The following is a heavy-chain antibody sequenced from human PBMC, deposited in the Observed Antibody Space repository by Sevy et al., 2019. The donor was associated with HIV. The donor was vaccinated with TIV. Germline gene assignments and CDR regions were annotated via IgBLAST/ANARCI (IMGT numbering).Heavy chain of an antibody. CDR3: AGRKVGDFWSGSIRGPWAGGPLFDY. CDR1: GFTFSSYA. D-gene: IGHD3-3*01. Sequence: GGSLRLSCTSSGFTFSSYAMNWVRQAPGKGLEWVSTISHSGDSTYYADPVKGRFTISRDNSENTLYLQMNSLRAEDTALYYCAGRKVGDFWSGSIRGPWAGGPLFDYLGQGTLVTVSS. V-gene: IGHV3-23*01. CDR2: ISHSGDST. J-gene: IGHJ4*02.